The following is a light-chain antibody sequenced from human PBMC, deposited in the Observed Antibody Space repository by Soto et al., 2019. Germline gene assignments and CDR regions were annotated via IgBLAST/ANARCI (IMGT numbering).Light chain of an antibody. Sequence: QSVLTQPRSVSGPPGQSGSISCSGTSSDVGTYNYVSWYQQHPGKAPKLRIYDVSKRPSGVPDRFSGSKSGNTASLTISGRQAEDEADYYCCSYAGGYTHAVFGGGTKVTVL. CDR3: CSYAGGYTHAV. J-gene: IGLJ2*01. V-gene: IGLV2-11*01. CDR1: SSDVGTYNY. CDR2: DVS.